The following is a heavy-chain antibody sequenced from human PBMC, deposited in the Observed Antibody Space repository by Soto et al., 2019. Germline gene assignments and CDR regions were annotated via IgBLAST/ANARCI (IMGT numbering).Heavy chain of an antibody. CDR3: ARGYCSSTSCYRRYYYYYMDV. Sequence: SETLSLTCAVYGGSFSGYYWSWIRQPPGKGLEWIGEINHSGSTNYNPSLKSRVTISVDTSKNQFSLKLSSVTAADTAVYYCARGYCSSTSCYRRYYYYYMDVWGKGTTVTVSS. J-gene: IGHJ6*03. CDR2: INHSGST. D-gene: IGHD2-2*02. CDR1: GGSFSGYY. V-gene: IGHV4-34*01.